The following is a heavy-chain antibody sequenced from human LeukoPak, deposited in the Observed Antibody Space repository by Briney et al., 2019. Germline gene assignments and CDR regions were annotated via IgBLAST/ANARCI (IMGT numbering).Heavy chain of an antibody. J-gene: IGHJ4*02. CDR2: LYYSGST. V-gene: IGHV4-61*01. Sequence: PSETLSLTCTVSGGSVSSGSYYWSWIRQPPGKGLEWIGYLYYSGSTNYNPSLKSRVTISVDTSKNQYSLKLSSVPAADTAVYFCARAAPNYYDSSGSLRNPYFDYWGQGTLVTVSS. D-gene: IGHD3-22*01. CDR1: GGSVSSGSYY. CDR3: ARAAPNYYDSSGSLRNPYFDY.